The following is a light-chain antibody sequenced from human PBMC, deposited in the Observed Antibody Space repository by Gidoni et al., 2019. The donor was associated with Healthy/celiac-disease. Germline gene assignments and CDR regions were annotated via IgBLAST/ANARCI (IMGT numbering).Light chain of an antibody. V-gene: IGKV1-33*01. CDR3: QQYDNLPL. J-gene: IGKJ4*01. Sequence: DIQMTQSPSSLSASVGDRVTITCQASQDISQYLNWYQQKPGKAPKLLIYDASNLETGVPSRFSGSGSGTDFTFTISNLQPEDIATYYCQQYDNLPLFGGGTKVEIK. CDR1: QDISQY. CDR2: DAS.